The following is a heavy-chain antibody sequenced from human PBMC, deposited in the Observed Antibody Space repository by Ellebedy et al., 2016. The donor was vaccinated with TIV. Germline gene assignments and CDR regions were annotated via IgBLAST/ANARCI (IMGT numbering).Heavy chain of an antibody. V-gene: IGHV6-1*01. D-gene: IGHD6-13*01. CDR1: GDSVSTDIG. CDR2: TYYRSKWYN. Sequence: SETLSLTCVISGDSVSTDIGWNWIRQSPSRGLEWLGRTYYRSKWYNDYAVSVKSRITINPDTSKNQFSLQLNSVTPEDTAVYHCARDSRPGIGSYDYWGQGILVTVTS. J-gene: IGHJ4*02. CDR3: ARDSRPGIGSYDY.